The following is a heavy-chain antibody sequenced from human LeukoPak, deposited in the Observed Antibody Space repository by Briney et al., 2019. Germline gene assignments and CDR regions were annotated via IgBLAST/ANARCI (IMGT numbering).Heavy chain of an antibody. CDR3: AKDAQEEWELGDHYYYYYYMDV. J-gene: IGHJ6*03. V-gene: IGHV3-30*18. D-gene: IGHD1-26*01. CDR1: GFTFSSYG. Sequence: GGSLRLSCAASGFTFSSYGMHWVRQAPGKGLEWVAVISYDGSNKYYADSVKGRFTISRDNSKNTLYLQMNSLRAEDTAAYYCAKDAQEEWELGDHYYYYYYMDVWGKGTTVTVSS. CDR2: ISYDGSNK.